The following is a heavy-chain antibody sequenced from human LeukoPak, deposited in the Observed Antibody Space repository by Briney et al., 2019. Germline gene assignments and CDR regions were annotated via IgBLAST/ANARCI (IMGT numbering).Heavy chain of an antibody. V-gene: IGHV6-1*01. Sequence: SQTLSLTCAISGDSVSRNSVAWNWIRQSPSRGLEWLGRTYYRSKWYNDYAVSVRSRISINPDTSKNQFSLQLNSVTPEDTAVYYCARVNGVGRWGGYFDYWGQGTLVTVSS. D-gene: IGHD3-16*01. CDR3: ARVNGVGRWGGYFDY. J-gene: IGHJ4*02. CDR2: TYYRSKWYN. CDR1: GDSVSRNSVA.